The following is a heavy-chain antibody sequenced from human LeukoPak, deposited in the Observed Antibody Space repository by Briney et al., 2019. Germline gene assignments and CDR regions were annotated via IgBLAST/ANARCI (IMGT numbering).Heavy chain of an antibody. CDR1: GFTFSNAW. CDR3: TTASGSHYEPYYYYYMDV. J-gene: IGHJ6*03. CDR2: IKSKTDGGTT. V-gene: IGHV3-15*01. D-gene: IGHD1-26*01. Sequence: GGSLRLSCAASGFTFSNAWMSWVRQAPGKGLEWVGRIKSKTDGGTTDYAAPVKGRFTISRDDSKNTLYLQMNSLKTEDTAVYYCTTASGSHYEPYYYYYMDVWGKGTTVTVSS.